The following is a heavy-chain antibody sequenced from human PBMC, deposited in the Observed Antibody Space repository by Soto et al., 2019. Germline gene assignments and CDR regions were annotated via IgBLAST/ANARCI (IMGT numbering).Heavy chain of an antibody. CDR3: AYSSGWYRHDV. J-gene: IGHJ3*01. D-gene: IGHD6-19*01. Sequence: QVQLQESGPGLVKPSGTLSLTCAVSGDSISSPKWWTWLRQPPGKGLEWIGALLHSGTTNYNPSLKSRVTLSVDKPQNQFYLKLTSVTAADTAIYYCAYSSGWYRHDVWGQGTSVTVSS. CDR2: LLHSGTT. V-gene: IGHV4-4*02. CDR1: GDSISSPKW.